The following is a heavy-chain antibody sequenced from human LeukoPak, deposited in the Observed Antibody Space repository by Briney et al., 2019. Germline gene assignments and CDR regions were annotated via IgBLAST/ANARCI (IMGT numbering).Heavy chain of an antibody. CDR2: IKSILNGGTT. J-gene: IGHJ4*02. V-gene: IGHV3-15*05. CDR3: ATSRSQVYLNN. Sequence: GGSLRLACAASGFTFSRYWIHWVRLAPGKGLEWIGRIKSILNGGTTDYAAPVKGRFTISRDDSKNTLYLLMNSLKTEDTAVYYCATSRSQVYLNNWGQGTLVTVSS. CDR1: GFTFSRYW.